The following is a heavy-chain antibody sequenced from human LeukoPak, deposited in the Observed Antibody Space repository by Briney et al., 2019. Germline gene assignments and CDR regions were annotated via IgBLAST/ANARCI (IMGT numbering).Heavy chain of an antibody. CDR2: IKQDGSEK. V-gene: IGHV3-7*01. D-gene: IGHD2-15*01. J-gene: IGHJ4*02. CDR1: GFIFSTYW. CDR3: ARGEVVPSDY. Sequence: GGSPRLSCAASGFIFSTYWMSWVRQAPGKGLEWVANIKQDGSEKYYVDSVKGRFTISRDNAKNSVYLQMNSLRAEDTAVYYCARGEVVPSDYWGQGTLVTVSS.